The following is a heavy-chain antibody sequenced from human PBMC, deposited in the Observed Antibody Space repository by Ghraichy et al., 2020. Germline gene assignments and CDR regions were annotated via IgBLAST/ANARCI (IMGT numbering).Heavy chain of an antibody. CDR2: IVVGSGHR. CDR3: AADATYSSSWYKRWFDP. J-gene: IGHJ5*02. Sequence: SVKVSCKASGFTFTSSAVQWVRQARGQRLEWIGWIVVGSGHRNYAQKFQERVTITRDMSTSTAYMELSSLRSEDTAVYYCAADATYSSSWYKRWFDPWGQGTLVTVSS. V-gene: IGHV1-58*01. D-gene: IGHD6-13*01. CDR1: GFTFTSSA.